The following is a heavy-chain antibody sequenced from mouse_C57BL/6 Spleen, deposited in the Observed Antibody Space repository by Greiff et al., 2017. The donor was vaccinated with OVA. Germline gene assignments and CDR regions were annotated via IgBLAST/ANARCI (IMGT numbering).Heavy chain of an antibody. CDR1: GYTFTDYY. J-gene: IGHJ2*01. CDR2: INPNNGGT. CDR3: ARWGLRRRYFDY. V-gene: IGHV1-26*01. Sequence: VQLQQSGPELVKPGASVKISCKASGYTFTDYYMNWVKQSHGKSLEWIGDINPNNGGTSYNQKFKGKATLTVDKSSSTAYMELRSLTSEDSAVYYCARWGLRRRYFDYWGQGTTLTVSS. D-gene: IGHD2-4*01.